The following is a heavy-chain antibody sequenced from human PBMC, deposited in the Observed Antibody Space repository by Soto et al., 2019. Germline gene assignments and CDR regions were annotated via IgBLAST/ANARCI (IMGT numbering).Heavy chain of an antibody. CDR2: LNPNSGGT. Sequence: RASVKVSCKASGYTFTGYYMHWVRQAPGQALEWMGWLNPNSGGTNYAQKFQGRVTMTRDTSISTAYMELSRLRSDDTAVYYCARDIAVAGEVWFDPWGQGTLVTVSS. CDR1: GYTFTGYY. J-gene: IGHJ5*02. V-gene: IGHV1-2*02. D-gene: IGHD6-19*01. CDR3: ARDIAVAGEVWFDP.